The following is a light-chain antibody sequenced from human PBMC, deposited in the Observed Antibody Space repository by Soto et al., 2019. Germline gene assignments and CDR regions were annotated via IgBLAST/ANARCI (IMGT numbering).Light chain of an antibody. V-gene: IGKV1-9*01. CDR1: QNSNTY. Sequence: IPCTQYPSFLTASTVDRVTSGRQASQNSNTYLAWYKQKPGKDPKLLIFAATILQNGVSSRFSGSGSATEFTVTITSLQPEDFATYYCQQRKSYPITFGQGKRLEIK. J-gene: IGKJ5*01. CDR2: AAT. CDR3: QQRKSYPIT.